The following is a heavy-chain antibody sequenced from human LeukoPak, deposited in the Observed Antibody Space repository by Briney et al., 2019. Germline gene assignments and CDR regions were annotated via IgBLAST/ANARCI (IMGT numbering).Heavy chain of an antibody. V-gene: IGHV4-59*08. CDR2: MSYSGST. CDR3: ARLGDYYDSSGYAFD. Sequence: PSETLSLTCSVSGGSISSYYWSWIRQPPGKGLECIVYMSYSGSTNYNPSLESRVTISFDTSKNQFSLKLSSVTAADTAVYYCARLGDYYDSSGYAFDWGQGTLVTVSS. CDR1: GGSISSYY. J-gene: IGHJ4*02. D-gene: IGHD3-22*01.